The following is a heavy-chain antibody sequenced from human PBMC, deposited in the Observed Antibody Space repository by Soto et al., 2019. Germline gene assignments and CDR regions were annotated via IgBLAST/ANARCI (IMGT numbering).Heavy chain of an antibody. D-gene: IGHD3-22*01. J-gene: IGHJ4*02. CDR2: ISSSGDII. Sequence: QVQLVESGGGLVKPGGSLRVSCAASGFTFSDYYMSWIRQAPGKGLEWVSYISSSGDIIYYADSMKGRFTISRDNAKSSLYLQMNNLRAEDTAVYYCARDLGYYDSSGYLDYWGQGTLVTVSS. CDR3: ARDLGYYDSSGYLDY. CDR1: GFTFSDYY. V-gene: IGHV3-11*01.